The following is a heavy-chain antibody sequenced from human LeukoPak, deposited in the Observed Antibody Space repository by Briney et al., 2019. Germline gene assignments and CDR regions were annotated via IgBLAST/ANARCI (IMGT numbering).Heavy chain of an antibody. CDR1: GLTVINYW. D-gene: IGHD5-24*01. J-gene: IGHJ4*02. V-gene: IGHV3-7*01. CDR2: IKEDGSEK. Sequence: GGSLRLSCAASGLTVINYWMSWVRQAPGKGLEWVANIKEDGSEKYYGDSVRGRFTISRDNAKSSLNLQMSSLRADDTAVYYCARHGRHNFDYWGQGTLVTVSS. CDR3: ARHGRHNFDY.